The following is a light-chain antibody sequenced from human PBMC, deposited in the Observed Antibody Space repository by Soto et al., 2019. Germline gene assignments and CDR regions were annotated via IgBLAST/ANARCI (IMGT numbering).Light chain of an antibody. CDR2: DAS. CDR1: QSVSSY. J-gene: IGKJ1*01. CDR3: QQYNNWPPGT. V-gene: IGKV3-11*01. Sequence: EIVLTQSPGTLSLSPGERATLSCRASQSVSSYLAWYQQKPGQAPRLLIYDASNRATGIPARFSGSGSGTDFTLTISSLQSEDFAVYYCQQYNNWPPGTFGQGTKVDIK.